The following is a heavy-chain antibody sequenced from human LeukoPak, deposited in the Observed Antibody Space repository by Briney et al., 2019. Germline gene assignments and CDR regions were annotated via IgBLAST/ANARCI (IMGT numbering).Heavy chain of an antibody. CDR2: IYYRGTT. CDR3: ARVGGSDPIDY. J-gene: IGHJ4*02. CDR1: GGSIRSYY. V-gene: IGHV4-59*01. D-gene: IGHD2-15*01. Sequence: SETLSLTXTVSGGSIRSYYWSWIRQPPGKGLEWIGYIYYRGTTNYNASLESRVTISIDTSKNQFSLKLSSVTAADTAVYYCARVGGSDPIDYWGQGTLVTVSS.